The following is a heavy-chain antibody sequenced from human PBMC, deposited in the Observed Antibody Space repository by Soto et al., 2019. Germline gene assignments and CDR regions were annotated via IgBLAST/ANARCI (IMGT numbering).Heavy chain of an antibody. CDR3: ARATYFDY. Sequence: SETLSLTCTVSGGSISNYYWSWFRQPPGKGLEWIGSIYYSGGTNYNPSLKSRATISVDTSRNQFSLKLSSVTAADTAVYYCARATYFDYWGQGTLVTVSS. CDR1: GGSISNYY. D-gene: IGHD1-1*01. CDR2: IYYSGGT. J-gene: IGHJ4*02. V-gene: IGHV4-59*01.